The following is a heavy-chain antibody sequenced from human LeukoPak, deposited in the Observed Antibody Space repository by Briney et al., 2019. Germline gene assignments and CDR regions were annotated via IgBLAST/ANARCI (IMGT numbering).Heavy chain of an antibody. CDR3: ARTNYDISGYYDYFDC. CDR1: GGSISNYY. D-gene: IGHD3-22*01. V-gene: IGHV4-4*07. CDR2: IYASGST. Sequence: PSETLSLSCIVSGGSISNYYWTCIRHPAGKGLEWMGRIYASGSTNYNPSLKSRVTMSVDTSKNQFSLHLSSVTAADAAMYYCARTNYDISGYYDYFDCWGQGTLVTVSS. J-gene: IGHJ4*02.